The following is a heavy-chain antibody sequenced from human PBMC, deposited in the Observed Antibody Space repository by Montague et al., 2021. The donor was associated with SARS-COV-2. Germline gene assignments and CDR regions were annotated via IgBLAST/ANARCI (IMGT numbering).Heavy chain of an antibody. Sequence: SETLSLTCAVYGGSLSGYYWSRIRQPPEKGLEWIGEINNSANTKYNPSLKSPVTISIDTSKNQFSLKMTSVTAADTATYYCASGIYPSGSYYNRYYYGLNIWGPGTTVIVSS. V-gene: IGHV4-34*01. CDR3: ASGIYPSGSYYNRYYYGLNI. D-gene: IGHD3-10*01. J-gene: IGHJ6*02. CDR2: INNSANT. CDR1: GGSLSGYY.